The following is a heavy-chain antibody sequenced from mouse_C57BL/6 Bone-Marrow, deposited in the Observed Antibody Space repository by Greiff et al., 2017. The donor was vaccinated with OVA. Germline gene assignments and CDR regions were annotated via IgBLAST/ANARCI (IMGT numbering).Heavy chain of an antibody. CDR3: ARGYYYGSSYNYAMDY. D-gene: IGHD1-1*01. Sequence: EVKLVESGGGLVQSGRSLRLSCATSGFTFSDFYMEWVRQAPGKGLEWIAASRNKANDYTTEYSASVKGRFIVSRDTSQSILYLQMNALRAEDTASYYCARGYYYGSSYNYAMDYWGQGTSVTVSS. V-gene: IGHV7-1*01. J-gene: IGHJ4*01. CDR2: SRNKANDYTT. CDR1: GFTFSDFY.